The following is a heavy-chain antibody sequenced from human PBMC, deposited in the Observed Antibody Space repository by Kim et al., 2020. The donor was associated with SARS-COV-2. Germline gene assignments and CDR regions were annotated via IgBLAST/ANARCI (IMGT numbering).Heavy chain of an antibody. CDR3: ARDLSRYDYVWGSDY. Sequence: GGSLRLSCAASGFTFSSYAMHWVRQAPGKGLEWVAVISYDGSNKYYADSVKGRFTISRDNSKNTLYLQMNSLRAEDTAVYYCARDLSRYDYVWGSDYWGQGTLVTVSS. CDR1: GFTFSSYA. CDR2: ISYDGSNK. V-gene: IGHV3-30*04. J-gene: IGHJ4*02. D-gene: IGHD3-16*01.